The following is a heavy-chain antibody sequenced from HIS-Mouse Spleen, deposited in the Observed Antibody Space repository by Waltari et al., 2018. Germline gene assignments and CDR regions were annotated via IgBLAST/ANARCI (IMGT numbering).Heavy chain of an antibody. Sequence: QVTLRESGPALVKPTQTLTLTCTFSGFSLSTSGMCVSWLRQPPVKALEWLARIDWDDDKYYSTSLKTRLTISRDTSKNQVVLTMTNMDPLDTATYYCARIAEGYTSGWYAFDYWGQGTLVTVSS. J-gene: IGHJ4*02. V-gene: IGHV2-70*15. CDR3: ARIAEGYTSGWYAFDY. D-gene: IGHD6-19*01. CDR2: IDWDDDK. CDR1: GFSLSTSGMC.